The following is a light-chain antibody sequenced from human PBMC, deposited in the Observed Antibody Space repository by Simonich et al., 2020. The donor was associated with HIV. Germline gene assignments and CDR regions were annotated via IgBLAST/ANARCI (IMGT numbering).Light chain of an antibody. J-gene: IGKJ4*01. Sequence: DIQMTQSPSSLSASVGDRVTITCRASQSISRYLNWYQQKPGKAPKLLIYAASSLQSGVPSRFSGSGSGTEFTLTISSLQPEDFATYYCQQSYTTLTFGGGTKVEIK. CDR2: AAS. CDR1: QSISRY. V-gene: IGKV1-39*01. CDR3: QQSYTTLT.